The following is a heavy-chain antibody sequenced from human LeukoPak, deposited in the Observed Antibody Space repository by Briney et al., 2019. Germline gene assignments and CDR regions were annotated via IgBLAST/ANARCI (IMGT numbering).Heavy chain of an antibody. CDR1: GYTFTSYG. CDR2: ISAYNGNS. J-gene: IGHJ3*02. D-gene: IGHD3-10*01. CDR3: ARSRITMVRDAFDI. Sequence: ASVKVSCKASGYTFTSYGISWVRQAPGQGLEWMGWISAYNGNSNYAQKLQGRVTMTTDTSTSTAYMELRSLRSDDTAVYYCARSRITMVRDAFDIWGQGTMVTVSS. V-gene: IGHV1-18*01.